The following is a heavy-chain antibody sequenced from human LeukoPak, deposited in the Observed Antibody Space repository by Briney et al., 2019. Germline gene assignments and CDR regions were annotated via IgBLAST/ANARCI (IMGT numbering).Heavy chain of an antibody. Sequence: GGSLRLSCEDSGFTVSSNYMSWVHQAPGKGLEWVSVIYSVGTTYYADSVKGRFTISRDTSKNTVFLQMNSLRAEDTAVYYCARLESTEGTLYWGQGTLVTVSS. CDR3: ARLESTEGTLY. CDR1: GFTVSSNY. D-gene: IGHD5/OR15-5a*01. CDR2: IYSVGTT. J-gene: IGHJ4*02. V-gene: IGHV3-66*02.